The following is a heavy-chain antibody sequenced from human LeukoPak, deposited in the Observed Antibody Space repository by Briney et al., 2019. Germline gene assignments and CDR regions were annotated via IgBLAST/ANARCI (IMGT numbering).Heavy chain of an antibody. CDR2: IIPIFGTA. D-gene: IGHD6-13*01. CDR1: GGTFSSYA. CDR3: ATTLRQQLARWDRYYFDY. V-gene: IGHV1-69*13. Sequence: GASVKVSCKASGGTFSSYAISWVRQAPGQGLEWMGGIIPIFGTANYAQKFQGRVTITADESTSTAYMELSSLRSEDTAVYYCATTLRQQLARWDRYYFDYWGQGTLVTVSS. J-gene: IGHJ4*02.